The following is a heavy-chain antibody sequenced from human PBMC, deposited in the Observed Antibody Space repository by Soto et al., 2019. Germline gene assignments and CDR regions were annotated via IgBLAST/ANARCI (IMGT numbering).Heavy chain of an antibody. V-gene: IGHV3-30-3*01. J-gene: IGHJ4*02. CDR2: ISYDGSNK. D-gene: IGHD3-22*01. CDR1: GFTFSSYA. CDR3: ARVGSGYTYFDY. Sequence: LRLSCAASGFTFSSYAMHWVRQAPGKGLEWVAVISYDGSNKYYADSVKGRFTISRDNSKNTLYLQMNSLRAEDTAVYYCARVGSGYTYFDYWGQGTLVTVSS.